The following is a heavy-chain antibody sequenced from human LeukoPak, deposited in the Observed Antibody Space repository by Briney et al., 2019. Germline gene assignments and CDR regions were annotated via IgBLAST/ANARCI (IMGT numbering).Heavy chain of an antibody. J-gene: IGHJ4*02. D-gene: IGHD7-27*01. Sequence: GGSLRLSCAASGFTFSSYSMNWVRQAPGKGLEWVSSISSSSSYIYYADSVKGRFTISRDNAKNSLYLQMNSLRVEDTAVYYCAKDFTGARDYWGQGTLVTVSS. CDR2: ISSSSSYI. CDR3: AKDFTGARDY. CDR1: GFTFSSYS. V-gene: IGHV3-21*01.